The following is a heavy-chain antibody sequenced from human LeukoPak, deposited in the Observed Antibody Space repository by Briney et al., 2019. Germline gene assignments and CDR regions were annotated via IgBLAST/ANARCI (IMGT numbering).Heavy chain of an antibody. J-gene: IGHJ4*02. Sequence: SETLSLTCTVSGGSISSGSYYWSWIRQPAGKGLKWIGRIYTSGSTNYNPSLKSRVTISVDTSKNQFSLKLNSVTAADTAVYYCARSVAATAHFDNWGQGTLVTVSS. CDR1: GGSISSGSYY. CDR3: ARSVAATAHFDN. CDR2: IYTSGST. D-gene: IGHD2-15*01. V-gene: IGHV4-61*02.